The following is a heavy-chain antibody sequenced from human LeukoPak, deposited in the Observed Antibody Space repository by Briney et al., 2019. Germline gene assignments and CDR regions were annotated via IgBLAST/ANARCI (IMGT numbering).Heavy chain of an antibody. CDR2: ISSDSTYI. V-gene: IGHV3-21*01. J-gene: IGHJ4*02. CDR1: GFTFSTYT. CDR3: ARDIVGYSYGVDF. Sequence: GGSLRLSCAVSGFTFSTYTMNWVRQPPGKGLEWVSSISSDSTYIHYADSLTGRFTISRDNAKNSLFLHMNSLRAEDTAMYFCARDIVGYSYGVDFWGLGTLVTVSS. D-gene: IGHD5-18*01.